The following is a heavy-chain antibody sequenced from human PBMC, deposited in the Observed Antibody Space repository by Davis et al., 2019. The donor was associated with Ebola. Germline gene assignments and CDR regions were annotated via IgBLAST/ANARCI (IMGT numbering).Heavy chain of an antibody. D-gene: IGHD6-13*01. J-gene: IGHJ4*02. CDR1: GFTFSSYA. Sequence: AGSLTLSCAASGFTFSSYAMSWVRHAPGKGLEWVSAISGSGGSTYYADSVKGRFTISRDNSKNTLYLQMNSLRAEDTAVYYCAKSLTYSSSWYADYWGQGTLVTVSS. CDR3: AKSLTYSSSWYADY. CDR2: ISGSGGST. V-gene: IGHV3-23*01.